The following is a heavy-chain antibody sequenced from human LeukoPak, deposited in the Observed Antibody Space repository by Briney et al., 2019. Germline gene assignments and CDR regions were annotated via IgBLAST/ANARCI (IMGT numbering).Heavy chain of an antibody. CDR2: ISRSSPFI. CDR3: ASGDFYDSSGYYYY. CDR1: GFTFSSFA. J-gene: IGHJ4*02. D-gene: IGHD3-22*01. V-gene: IGHV3-21*04. Sequence: PGGSLRLSCAASGFTFSSFAMTWVRQAPGKGLEWVSSISRSSPFIAYADSVKGRFTISRDNANNLLYLQMNSLRAEDTAVYYCASGDFYDSSGYYYYWGQGTLVTVSS.